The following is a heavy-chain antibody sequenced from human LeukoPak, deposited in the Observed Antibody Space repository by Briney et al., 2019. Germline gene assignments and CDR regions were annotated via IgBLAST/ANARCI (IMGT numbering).Heavy chain of an antibody. J-gene: IGHJ5*02. CDR2: IYYSGST. CDR3: ARNINYYVPGSYYA. V-gene: IGHV4-30-4*01. CDR1: GGSISSGDYY. D-gene: IGHD3-10*01. Sequence: TLSLTCTVSGGSISSGDYYWSWIRQPPGKGLEWIGYIYYSGSTYYNPSLKSRVTISVDTSKNQFSLKLSSVTAADTAVYYCARNINYYVPGSYYAWGQGPLVPVSS.